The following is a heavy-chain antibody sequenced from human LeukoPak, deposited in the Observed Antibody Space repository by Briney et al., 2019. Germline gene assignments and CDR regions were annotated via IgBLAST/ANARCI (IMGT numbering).Heavy chain of an antibody. CDR1: GFTFSSYW. CDR3: ARRYFDY. Sequence: GGSLRLSCAASGFTFSSYWMQWVRQAPGKGLEWVANIKQDGSEKYYADSVKGRFIISRDNAKNALYLQMSSLGAEDTAIYNCARRYFDYWGQGTLVTVSS. J-gene: IGHJ4*02. CDR2: IKQDGSEK. V-gene: IGHV3-7*03.